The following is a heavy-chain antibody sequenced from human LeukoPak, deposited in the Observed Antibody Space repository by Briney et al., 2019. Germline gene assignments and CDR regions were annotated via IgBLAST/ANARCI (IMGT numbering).Heavy chain of an antibody. CDR1: GGSISSYY. CDR2: INPSRNT. CDR3: AREAGYCTNGVCYNGGPFDY. J-gene: IGHJ4*02. Sequence: SETLSLTCTVSGGSISSYYRSWIRQPPGKGLEWIGQINPSRNTNYNPSLKSRVTISVDTSKNQFSLKLSSVTAADTAVYYCAREAGYCTNGVCYNGGPFDYWGQGTLVTVSS. D-gene: IGHD2-8*01. V-gene: IGHV4-34*01.